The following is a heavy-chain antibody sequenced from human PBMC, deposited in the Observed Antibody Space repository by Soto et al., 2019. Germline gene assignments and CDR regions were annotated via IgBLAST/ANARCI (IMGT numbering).Heavy chain of an antibody. V-gene: IGHV6-1*01. CDR2: TYYRSKWYN. D-gene: IGHD6-13*01. CDR1: VDSVSSNSAA. J-gene: IGHJ6*02. Sequence: PSQTLSLTCAISVDSVSSNSAAWNWIRQSPSRGLEWLGRTYYRSKWYNDYAVSVKSRITINPDTSKNQFSLQLNSVTPEDTAVYYCARDLPAAGYTYYYYYGMDVWGQGTTVTVSS. CDR3: ARDLPAAGYTYYYYYGMDV.